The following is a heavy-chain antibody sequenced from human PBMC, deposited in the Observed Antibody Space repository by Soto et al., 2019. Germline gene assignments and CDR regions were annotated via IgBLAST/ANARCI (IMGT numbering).Heavy chain of an antibody. Sequence: ASVKVSCKASGYTFSDYYIHWVRQAPGQGLEWMGWINPNSGGTKYAPKFQGGVTMTRDTSITTAYMELSRLRSGDTAVYYCARGLVAAAGPDYWGQGTLVTVSS. CDR2: INPNSGGT. D-gene: IGHD6-13*01. V-gene: IGHV1-2*02. J-gene: IGHJ4*02. CDR1: GYTFSDYY. CDR3: ARGLVAAAGPDY.